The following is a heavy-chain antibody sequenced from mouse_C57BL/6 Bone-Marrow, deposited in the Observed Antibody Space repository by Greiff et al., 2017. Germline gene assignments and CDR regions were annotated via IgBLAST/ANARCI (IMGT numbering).Heavy chain of an antibody. CDR3: TTRFMDY. J-gene: IGHJ4*01. Sequence: EVQLQQSGAELVRPGASVKLSCTASGYTFKDYYMHWVKQRPEQGLEWIGWIDPENGDTEYASKFQGKATITADTSSNTAYLQLSSLTSEDAAVYYCTTRFMDYWGQGTSVTVSS. CDR1: GYTFKDYY. CDR2: IDPENGDT. V-gene: IGHV14-4*01.